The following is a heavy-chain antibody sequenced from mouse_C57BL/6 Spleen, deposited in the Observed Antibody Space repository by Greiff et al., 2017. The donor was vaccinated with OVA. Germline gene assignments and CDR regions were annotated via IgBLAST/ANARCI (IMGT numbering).Heavy chain of an antibody. CDR2: ISRGCDYI. D-gene: IGHD2-12*01. CDR3: TREGYDSGKDAMDY. J-gene: IGHJ4*01. Sequence: EVQLVESGEGLVKPGGSLKLSCAASGFTFSSYAMSWVRQTPEKRLEWVAYISRGCDYIYYADTVKGRFTITRDNARNTLYLQMSSLKSEDTAMYYCTREGYDSGKDAMDYWGQGTSVTVSS. V-gene: IGHV5-9-1*02. CDR1: GFTFSSYA.